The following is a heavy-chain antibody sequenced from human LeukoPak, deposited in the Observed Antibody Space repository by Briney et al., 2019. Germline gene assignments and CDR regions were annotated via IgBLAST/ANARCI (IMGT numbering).Heavy chain of an antibody. V-gene: IGHV3-7*01. CDR3: ARDLEYYATDQ. Sequence: PGGSLRLSCAASGFSLTRYWMSWVRQAPGKGLEWVANIGKDGSGNHYVDSVKGRFTISRDNAKNSLYLQMNSLRADDTAVYYCARDLEYYATDQWGQGTLVTVSS. J-gene: IGHJ5*02. CDR2: IGKDGSGN. D-gene: IGHD2-2*01. CDR1: GFSLTRYW.